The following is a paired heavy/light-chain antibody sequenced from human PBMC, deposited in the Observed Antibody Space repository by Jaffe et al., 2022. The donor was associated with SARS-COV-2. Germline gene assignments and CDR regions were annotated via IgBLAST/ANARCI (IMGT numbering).Light chain of an antibody. CDR3: QAWDSSTGEV. J-gene: IGLJ2*01. Sequence: SYELTQPPSVSVSPGQTASITCSGDKLGDKYACWYQQKPGQSPVLVIYQDSKRPSGIPERFSGSNSGNTATLTISGTQAMDEADYYCQAWDSSTGEVFGGGTKLTVL. CDR1: KLGDKY. CDR2: QDS. V-gene: IGLV3-1*01.
Heavy chain of an antibody. Sequence: QVQLQESGPGLVKPSQTLSLTCTVSGGSISSGSYYWSWIRQPAGKGLEWIGRIYTSGSTNYNPSLKSRVTISVDTSKNQFSLKLSSVTAADTAVYYCARTSSVAVVTAIPFVSDWYFDLWGRGTLVTVSS. CDR1: GGSISSGSYY. J-gene: IGHJ2*01. CDR2: IYTSGST. CDR3: ARTSSVAVVTAIPFVSDWYFDL. V-gene: IGHV4-61*02. D-gene: IGHD2-21*02.